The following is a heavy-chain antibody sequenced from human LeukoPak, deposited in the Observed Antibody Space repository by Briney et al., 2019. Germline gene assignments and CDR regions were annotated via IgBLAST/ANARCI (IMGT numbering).Heavy chain of an antibody. D-gene: IGHD3-22*01. Sequence: PGGSLRLSCVASGFTFSSYSMNWVRQAPGKGLEWVSSISSSSSYIYYADSVKGRFTISRDNAKNSLYLQMNSLRAEDAAVYYCARDGDYYDSRGDAFDIWGQGAMVTVAS. V-gene: IGHV3-21*01. CDR2: ISSSSSYI. CDR1: GFTFSSYS. J-gene: IGHJ3*02. CDR3: ARDGDYYDSRGDAFDI.